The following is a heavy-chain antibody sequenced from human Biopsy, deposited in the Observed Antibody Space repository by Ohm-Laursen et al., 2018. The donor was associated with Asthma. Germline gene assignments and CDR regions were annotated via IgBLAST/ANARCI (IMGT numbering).Heavy chain of an antibody. CDR2: ISSDGHNK. CDR1: GFVFSQSG. D-gene: IGHD4-23*01. CDR3: ARESGQDSGGTGAFDR. V-gene: IGHV3-30*03. J-gene: IGHJ3*02. Sequence: SLRLSCAAPGFVFSQSGMHWVRQAPGKGLEWVALISSDGHNKYYKDSVKGRSTISRDNSKLRLYLEINSLRVEDSAVYYCARESGQDSGGTGAFDRWGQGIMVAVSS.